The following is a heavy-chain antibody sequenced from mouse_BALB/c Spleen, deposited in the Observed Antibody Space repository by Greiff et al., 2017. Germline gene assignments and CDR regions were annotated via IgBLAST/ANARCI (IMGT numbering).Heavy chain of an antibody. CDR1: GYAFSSYW. V-gene: IGHV1-80*01. Sequence: VQLKESGAELVRPGSSVKISCKASGYAFSSYWMNWVKQRPGQGLEWIGQIYPGDGDTNYNGKFKGKATLTADKSSSTAYMQLSSLTSEDSAVYFCARYDYDEYAMDYWGQGTSVTVSS. CDR3: ARYDYDEYAMDY. J-gene: IGHJ4*01. CDR2: IYPGDGDT. D-gene: IGHD2-4*01.